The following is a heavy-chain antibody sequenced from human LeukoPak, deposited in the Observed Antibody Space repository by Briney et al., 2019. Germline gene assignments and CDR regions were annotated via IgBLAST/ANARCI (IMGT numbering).Heavy chain of an antibody. V-gene: IGHV1-46*01. D-gene: IGHD6-13*01. J-gene: IGHJ6*03. CDR1: GYTFTSYY. Sequence: ASVKVSCKASGYTFTSYYMHWVRQAPGQGLEWMGIINPSGGSTSYAQKFQGRVTMTRDMSTSTVYMELSSLRSEDTAVYYCARDHGSSWYNYYYYMDVWGKGTTVTVSS. CDR2: INPSGGST. CDR3: ARDHGSSWYNYYYYMDV.